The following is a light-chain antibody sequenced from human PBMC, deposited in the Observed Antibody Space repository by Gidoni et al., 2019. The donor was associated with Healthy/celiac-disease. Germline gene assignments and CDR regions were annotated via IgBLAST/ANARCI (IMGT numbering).Light chain of an antibody. CDR1: QSVSSN. CDR3: QQYNNWPPYT. J-gene: IGKJ2*01. CDR2: GAS. V-gene: IGKV3-15*01. Sequence: EIVLTQSPATLSVSPGERATLSCRASQSVSSNLAWYQQKPGQAPRLRIYGASTRAPGIPARVRGSGSGTEVTLTISSLQSEDFAVYYCQQYNNWPPYTFXQXTKLEIK.